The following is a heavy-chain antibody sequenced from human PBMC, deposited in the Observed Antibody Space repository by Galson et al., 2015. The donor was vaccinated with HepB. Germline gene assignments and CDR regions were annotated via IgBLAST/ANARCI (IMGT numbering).Heavy chain of an antibody. CDR1: GFTFSSYG. D-gene: IGHD2-2*03. Sequence: SLRLSCAASGFTFSSYGMHWVRQAPGKGLEWVAVISYDGSNKYYADSVKGRFTISRDNSKNTLYLQMNSLRAEDTAVYYCAKGEVGIVVVPAAIFPGYYGMDVWGQGTTVTVSS. J-gene: IGHJ6*02. V-gene: IGHV3-30*18. CDR3: AKGEVGIVVVPAAIFPGYYGMDV. CDR2: ISYDGSNK.